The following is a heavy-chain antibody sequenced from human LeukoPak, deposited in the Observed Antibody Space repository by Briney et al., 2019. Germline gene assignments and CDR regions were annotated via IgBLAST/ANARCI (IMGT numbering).Heavy chain of an antibody. J-gene: IGHJ4*02. CDR3: AGERARDTAMVFDY. V-gene: IGHV4-4*02. CDR1: GGSISSDSW. D-gene: IGHD5-18*01. CDR2: IYHSGST. Sequence: SETLSLTCAVSGGSISSDSWWSWVRQPPGKGLEWIGEIYHSGSTNYNPSLRNLVTISLDKSKNQFSLKLSSVTAADTAVYYCAGERARDTAMVFDYWGQGTLVTVSS.